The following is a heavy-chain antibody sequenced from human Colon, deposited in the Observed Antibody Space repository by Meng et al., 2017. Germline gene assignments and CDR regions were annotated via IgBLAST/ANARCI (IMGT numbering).Heavy chain of an antibody. Sequence: QITLKESGPTLVKPTQTLTLTCSISGFALSGVTVAWIRQPPGKALECLGVIYWDDDKRYRPSLESRLTITKDTSKNQVVLTMTNVDPVDTATYYCARARELWGRPLPSPFDYWGPGTLVTVSS. CDR3: ARARELWGRPLPSPFDY. CDR2: IYWDDDK. J-gene: IGHJ4*02. V-gene: IGHV2-5*02. CDR1: GFALSGVT. D-gene: IGHD7-27*01.